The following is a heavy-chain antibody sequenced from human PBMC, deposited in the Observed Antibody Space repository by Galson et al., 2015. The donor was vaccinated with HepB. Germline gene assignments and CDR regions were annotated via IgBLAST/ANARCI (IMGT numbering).Heavy chain of an antibody. CDR3: AWRNNMNV. CDR1: GFTFSGFW. Sequence: SLRLSCAASGFTFSGFWMSWVRQAPGKGLEWVANIKYDGSEKNYVDSVKGRFAISRDNAKNSVSLQMNSLRAEDTAVYYCAWRNNMNVWGKGTTVIVSS. J-gene: IGHJ6*04. V-gene: IGHV3-7*03. CDR2: IKYDGSEK.